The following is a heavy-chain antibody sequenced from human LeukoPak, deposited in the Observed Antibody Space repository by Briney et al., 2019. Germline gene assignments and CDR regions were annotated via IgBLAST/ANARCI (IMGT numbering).Heavy chain of an antibody. CDR3: ASSLNTYCSGGSCYSVGYYYYYMDV. CDR2: MNPNSGNT. CDR1: GGTFSSYA. J-gene: IGHJ6*03. Sequence: ASVKVSCKASGGTFSSYAISWVRQAPGQGLEWVGWMNPNSGNTGYAQKFQGRVTMTRNTSISTAYMELSSLRSEDTAVYYCASSLNTYCSGGSCYSVGYYYYYMDVWGKGTTVTVSS. V-gene: IGHV1-8*02. D-gene: IGHD2-15*01.